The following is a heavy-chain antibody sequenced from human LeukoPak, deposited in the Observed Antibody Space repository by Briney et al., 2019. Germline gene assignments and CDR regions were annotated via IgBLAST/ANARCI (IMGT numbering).Heavy chain of an antibody. CDR3: AGEAAVTNGAGRFDP. CDR1: GYSLTNYW. CDR2: IYPGDSDT. D-gene: IGHD2-8*01. V-gene: IGHV5-51*01. J-gene: IGHJ5*02. Sequence: GESLKISRKGFGYSLTNYWIDWVRQMPGKGLEWMGIIYPGDSDTRYSPSFQGQVTISADKSISTAYRQWSSLKASDTAMYYGAGEAAVTNGAGRFDPWGQGTLVTVSS.